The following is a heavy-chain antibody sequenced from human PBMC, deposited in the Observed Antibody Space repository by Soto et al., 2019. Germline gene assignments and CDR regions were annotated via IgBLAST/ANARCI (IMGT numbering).Heavy chain of an antibody. CDR2: ISASDGGA. CDR1: GFTFSSYG. J-gene: IGHJ1*01. V-gene: IGHV3-23*01. D-gene: IGHD3-10*01. Sequence: ILSRAASGFTFSSYGMSWVRQAPEKGLEWVSGISASDGGAYYADSVKGRFTISRDNSENTLYLQMNSLRVEDTAVYYCAKDSDREYFQHWGQGXLVTVYS. CDR3: AKDSDREYFQH.